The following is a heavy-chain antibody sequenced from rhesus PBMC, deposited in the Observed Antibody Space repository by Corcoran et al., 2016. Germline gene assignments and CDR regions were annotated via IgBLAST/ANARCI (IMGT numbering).Heavy chain of an antibody. D-gene: IGHD6-13*01. CDR2: IYGISTST. J-gene: IGHJ6*01. Sequence: QVQLQESGPGVVKPSETLSLTCAVSGGSISDSYRWSWTRQPPGKGLEWIGYIYGISTSTNSNPSLKSRVTISKDTSKNQFSLKLSSVTAADTAVYYCAREPSIAAGPSLWNYGLDSWGQGVVVTVSS. CDR1: GGSISDSYR. V-gene: IGHV4S10*01. CDR3: AREPSIAAGPSLWNYGLDS.